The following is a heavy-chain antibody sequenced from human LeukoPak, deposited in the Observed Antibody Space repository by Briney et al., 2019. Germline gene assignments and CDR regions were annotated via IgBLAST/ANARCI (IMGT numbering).Heavy chain of an antibody. CDR1: GGPISSSNW. D-gene: IGHD6-19*01. Sequence: PSETLSLTCAVSGGPISSSNWWSWVRQPPGKGLEWIGEIYHSGSTNYNPSLKSRVTISVDKSKNQFSLKLSSVTAADTAVYYCARQYSSGWYFNYWGQGTLVTVSS. CDR3: ARQYSSGWYFNY. J-gene: IGHJ4*02. V-gene: IGHV4-4*02. CDR2: IYHSGST.